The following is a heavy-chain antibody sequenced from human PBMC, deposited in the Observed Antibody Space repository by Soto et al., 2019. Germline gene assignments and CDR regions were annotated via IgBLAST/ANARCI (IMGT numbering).Heavy chain of an antibody. CDR2: MSRDGGVT. V-gene: IGHV3-23*01. CDR1: GFTFSNYG. CDR3: AKIDKFYPQSSGWANRFDY. Sequence: EVQLLESGGGLVQPGGSLRLSCAASGFTFSNYGMTWVRQAPGKGLKWVSGMSRDGGVTDYTDSVKGRFTISRDISKNTLYLQMNSLRAEDTAVDYCAKIDKFYPQSSGWANRFDYWGQGTLVTVSS. D-gene: IGHD6-19*01. J-gene: IGHJ4*02.